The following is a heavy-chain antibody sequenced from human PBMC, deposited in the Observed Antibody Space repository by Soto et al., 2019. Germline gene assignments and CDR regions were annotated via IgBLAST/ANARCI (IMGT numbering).Heavy chain of an antibody. D-gene: IGHD3-16*02. Sequence: QLQLQESGPGLVKPSETLSLTCPVSGGSISSSSYYWGWIRQPPGKGLEWIGSIYYSGSTYYNPSLKSRVAITLETSKNQLSRRLSSVTAADTAVNYWAQLAPALVWGSYCYHGYWGQGALVTVSS. CDR2: IYYSGST. CDR3: AQLAPALVWGSYCYHGY. V-gene: IGHV4-39*01. J-gene: IGHJ4*02. CDR1: GGSISSSSYY.